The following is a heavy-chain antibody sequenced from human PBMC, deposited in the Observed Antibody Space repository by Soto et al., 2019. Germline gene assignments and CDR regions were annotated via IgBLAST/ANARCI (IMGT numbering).Heavy chain of an antibody. D-gene: IGHD3-16*01. Sequence: GASVKVSCKASRYSFPTYAIHWVRQAPGQRLQWMGWINTVNGNTHYSQKFQGRVTITRDSSASTVYMELSSLKSEDTAFYYCASGRGSMFDPWGQGTLVTSPQ. CDR3: ASGRGSMFDP. CDR2: INTVNGNT. J-gene: IGHJ5*02. CDR1: RYSFPTYA. V-gene: IGHV1-3*04.